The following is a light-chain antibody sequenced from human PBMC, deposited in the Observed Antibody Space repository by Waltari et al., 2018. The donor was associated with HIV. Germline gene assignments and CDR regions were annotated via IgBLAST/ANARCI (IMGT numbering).Light chain of an antibody. J-gene: IGKJ2*01. CDR3: QKYNSAPRT. CDR1: EDIRTF. CDR2: SAS. Sequence: DIQTTQSPSSLSASVGDRVTITCRASEDIRTFLAWYQQKSGKVPKLLIYSASTLQSWVTSRFSGGGSGTDFSLTINNLQPEDAGTYYCQKYNSAPRTFGRGTIVEI. V-gene: IGKV1-27*01.